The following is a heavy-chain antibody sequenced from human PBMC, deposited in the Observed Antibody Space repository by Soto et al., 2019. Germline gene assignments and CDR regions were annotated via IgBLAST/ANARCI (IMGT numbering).Heavy chain of an antibody. CDR1: GYTXTSYG. CDR3: AREDFFGPGPYYFDY. J-gene: IGHJ4*02. V-gene: IGHV1-18*01. Sequence: GASVKVSCKASGYTXTSYGISWVRQAPGQGLEWMGWISAYNGNTNYAQKLQGRVAMTTDTSTSTAYMELRSLRSDDTAVYYCAREDFFGPGPYYFDYWGQGTLVTVSS. D-gene: IGHD3-3*01. CDR2: ISAYNGNT.